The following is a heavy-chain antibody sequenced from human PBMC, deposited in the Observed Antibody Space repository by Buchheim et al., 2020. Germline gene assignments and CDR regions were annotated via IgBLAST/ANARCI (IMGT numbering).Heavy chain of an antibody. V-gene: IGHV3-49*04. J-gene: IGHJ4*02. Sequence: EVQLVESGGDLVQPGRSLRLSCTGFGFTFGDHVMSWVRQAPGKGLEWVGLIRRKAFGGATESAASVKGRFTISRDDSESIAYLEMSSLKVEDTAVYYCTRGDNYGLEHDYWGQGTL. D-gene: IGHD5-18*01. CDR1: GFTFGDHV. CDR2: IRRKAFGGAT. CDR3: TRGDNYGLEHDY.